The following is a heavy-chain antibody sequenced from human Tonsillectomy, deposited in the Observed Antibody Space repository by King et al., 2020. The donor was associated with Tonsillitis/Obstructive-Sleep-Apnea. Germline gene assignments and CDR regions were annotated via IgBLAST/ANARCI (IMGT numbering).Heavy chain of an antibody. D-gene: IGHD5-24*01. CDR3: ARDPPDGDYYMDV. J-gene: IGHJ6*03. Sequence: VQLVESWGGSVQPGGSLRLSCAASGFTLSHHFMYGVCQARWKGLVWVGRLRNTANSYTTQYAASVKDRFIISRDDSENSQYRQMNSLKPEDTAVYYCARDPPDGDYYMDVWGKGTTVTVSS. CDR1: GFTLSHHF. V-gene: IGHV3-72*01. CDR2: LRNTANSYTT.